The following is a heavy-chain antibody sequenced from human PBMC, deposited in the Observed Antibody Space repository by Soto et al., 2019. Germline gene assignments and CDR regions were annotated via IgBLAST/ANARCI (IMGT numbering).Heavy chain of an antibody. V-gene: IGHV1-2*04. D-gene: IGHD2-8*01. CDR1: GYSFTDYH. Sequence: ASVKVSCKASGYSFTDYHIHWVRQAPVQGLEWLGRINPKSGGTSTAQKFQGWVTMTKDTSSSTASMELTRLTSDDTAIYYCARGDSPHCSNGVCSLFSNHDMDVWG. CDR2: INPKSGGT. J-gene: IGHJ6*02. CDR3: ARGDSPHCSNGVCSLFSNHDMDV.